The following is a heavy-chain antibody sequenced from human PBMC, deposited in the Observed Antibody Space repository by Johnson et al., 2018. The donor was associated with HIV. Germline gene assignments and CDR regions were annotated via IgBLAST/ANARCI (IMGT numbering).Heavy chain of an antibody. CDR3: ARVVGSGWYRGAFDI. V-gene: IGHV3-13*01. CDR2: IGTAGDT. Sequence: VQLVESGGGVVQPGGSLRPSCAASGFTFSSYDMHWVRQATGNGLEWVSAIGTAGDTYYPGPVQGRFSISSENAKNSLYLQMHSVRAVDTAVYYCARVVGSGWYRGAFDIWGQGTMVTVSS. J-gene: IGHJ3*02. D-gene: IGHD6-19*01. CDR1: GFTFSSYD.